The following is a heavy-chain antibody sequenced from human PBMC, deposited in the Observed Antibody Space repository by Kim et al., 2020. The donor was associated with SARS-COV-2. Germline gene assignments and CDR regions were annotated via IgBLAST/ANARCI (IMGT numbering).Heavy chain of an antibody. D-gene: IGHD3-10*01. CDR1: GGSISSGTNY. CDR2: IDFSGTT. J-gene: IGHJ6*02. CDR3: ARVSLGDRWFSYYAMDV. Sequence: SETLSRTCTVSGGSISSGTNYWAWIRQFPGKVLEWIGHIDFSGTTFYNSTLKSRLTISVDHSKNQFSLYLFSVTAADTAMYYCARVSLGDRWFSYYAMDVWGQGAPVTVSS. V-gene: IGHV4-31*03.